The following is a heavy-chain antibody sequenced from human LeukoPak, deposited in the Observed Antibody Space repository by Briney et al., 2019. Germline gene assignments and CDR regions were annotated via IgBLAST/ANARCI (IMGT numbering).Heavy chain of an antibody. CDR2: IYTNGST. J-gene: IGHJ1*01. CDR1: GGSISSGSYY. V-gene: IGHV4-61*02. D-gene: IGHD1-26*01. CDR3: ARTYSGSPQYFQH. Sequence: SETLSLTCTVSGGSISSGSYYWSWIRQPAGKGLEWIGRIYTNGSTNYNPSLKSRVTISVDTSKNQFSLKLSSVTAADTAVYYCARTYSGSPQYFQHWGQGTLVTVSS.